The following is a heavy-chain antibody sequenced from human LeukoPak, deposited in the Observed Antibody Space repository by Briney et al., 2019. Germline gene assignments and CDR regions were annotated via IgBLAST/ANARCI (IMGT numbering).Heavy chain of an antibody. D-gene: IGHD3-22*01. J-gene: IGHJ4*02. V-gene: IGHV1-46*01. Sequence: GASVKVSCKASGYTFTSYYIHWVRQAPGQGLEWMGVINPSGGTTRYVQKFQGRITMTRDMSTSTVYMELSSLRSEDTAVYYCARDRLHKYHLPRSGYYGVPDYWGQGTLVAVSS. CDR2: INPSGGTT. CDR1: GYTFTSYY. CDR3: ARDRLHKYHLPRSGYYGVPDY.